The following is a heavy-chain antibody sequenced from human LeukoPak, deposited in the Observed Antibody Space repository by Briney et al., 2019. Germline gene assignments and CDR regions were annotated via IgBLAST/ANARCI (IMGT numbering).Heavy chain of an antibody. CDR1: GGSISSYY. V-gene: IGHV4-59*01. J-gene: IGHJ4*02. CDR2: IYYSGST. D-gene: IGHD6-13*01. CDR3: ARAIAAAGIDY. Sequence: SKTLSLTCTVSGGSISSYYWSWIRQPPGKGLEWIGYIYYSGSTNYNPSLKSRVTISVDTSKNQFSLKLSSVTAADTAVYYCARAIAAAGIDYWGQGTLVTVSS.